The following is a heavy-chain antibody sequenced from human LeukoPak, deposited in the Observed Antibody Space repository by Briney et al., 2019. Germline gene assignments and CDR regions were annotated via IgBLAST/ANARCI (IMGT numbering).Heavy chain of an antibody. CDR1: GFTFSSYW. V-gene: IGHV3-74*01. Sequence: GGSLRLSCAASGFTFSSYWMYWVRQAPGKGLVCVSRIKSDGRSTSYADSVKGRFTISRDDAKNTLYLQMNSLRAEDTAVYYCARAYNSHFDYWGQGALVTVSS. CDR2: IKSDGRST. CDR3: ARAYNSHFDY. J-gene: IGHJ4*02. D-gene: IGHD1-1*01.